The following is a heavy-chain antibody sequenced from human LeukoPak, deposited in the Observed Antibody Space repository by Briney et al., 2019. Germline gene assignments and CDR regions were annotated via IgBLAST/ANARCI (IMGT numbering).Heavy chain of an antibody. CDR3: ARAFIFGVVRFDP. CDR1: GVSISSYY. D-gene: IGHD3-3*02. J-gene: IGHJ5*02. Sequence: SETLSLTCTVSGVSISSYYWSWIRQPPGKGLEWIGYIYYSGSTNYNPSLKSRLTISVDTSKNHFSLKLSSVTAADTAVYYCARAFIFGVVRFDPRGQGNLVHVSS. CDR2: IYYSGST. V-gene: IGHV4-59*08.